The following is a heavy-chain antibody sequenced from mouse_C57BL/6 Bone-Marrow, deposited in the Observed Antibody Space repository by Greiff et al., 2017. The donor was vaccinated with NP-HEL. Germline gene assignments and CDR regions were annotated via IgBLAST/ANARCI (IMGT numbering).Heavy chain of an antibody. J-gene: IGHJ1*03. CDR1: GFTFSDYY. Sequence: EVQRVESEGGLVQPGSSMKLSCTASGFTFSDYYMAWVRQVPEKGLEWVANINYDGSSTYYLDSLKSRFIISRDNAKNILYLQMSSLKSEDTATYYCARDRITTVVADWYFDVWGTGTTVTVSS. CDR2: INYDGSST. D-gene: IGHD1-1*01. CDR3: ARDRITTVVADWYFDV. V-gene: IGHV5-16*01.